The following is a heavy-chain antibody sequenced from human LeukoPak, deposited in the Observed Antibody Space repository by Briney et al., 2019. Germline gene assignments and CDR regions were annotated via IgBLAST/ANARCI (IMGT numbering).Heavy chain of an antibody. J-gene: IGHJ5*02. V-gene: IGHV1-69*05. D-gene: IGHD4-17*01. CDR2: IIPIFGTA. Sequence: ASVKVSCKASGGTFSSYAISWVRQAPGQGLEWMGGIIPIFGTANYAQKFQGRVTMTRNTSISTAYMELSSLRSEDTAMYYCARGGNGDYDNWFDPWGQGTLVTVTS. CDR3: ARGGNGDYDNWFDP. CDR1: GGTFSSYA.